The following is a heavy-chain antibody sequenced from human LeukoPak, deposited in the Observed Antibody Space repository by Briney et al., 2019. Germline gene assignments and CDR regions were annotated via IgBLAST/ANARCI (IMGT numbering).Heavy chain of an antibody. J-gene: IGHJ4*02. D-gene: IGHD5-18*01. CDR1: GGSISSSSYY. CDR2: IYYSGST. V-gene: IGHV4-39*01. Sequence: PSETLSLTCTVSGGSISSSSYYWGWIRQPPGKGLEWIGSIYYSGSTYYNPSLKSRVTISVDTSKNQFSLKLSSVTAADTAVYYXARRRIQLWLPFDYWGQGTLVTVSS. CDR3: ARRRIQLWLPFDY.